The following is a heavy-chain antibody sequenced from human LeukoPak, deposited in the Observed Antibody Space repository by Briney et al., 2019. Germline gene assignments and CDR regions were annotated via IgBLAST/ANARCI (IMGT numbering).Heavy chain of an antibody. Sequence: ASVEVSCKASGYTFTSYAMHWVRQAPGQRLEWMGWINAGNGNTKYSQKFQGRVTITRDTSASTAYMELSSLRSEDTAVYYCAKQYYDFWSGYPPRDYYYGMDVWGQGTTVTVSS. CDR1: GYTFTSYA. J-gene: IGHJ6*02. D-gene: IGHD3-3*01. V-gene: IGHV1-3*01. CDR3: AKQYYDFWSGYPPRDYYYGMDV. CDR2: INAGNGNT.